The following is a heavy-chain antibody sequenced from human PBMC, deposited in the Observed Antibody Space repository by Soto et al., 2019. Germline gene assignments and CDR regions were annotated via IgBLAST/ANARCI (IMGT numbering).Heavy chain of an antibody. Sequence: QVQLQESGPGLVKPSQTLSLTCTVSGGSISRGDYYWSWIRQPPGKGLEWIGYIYYSGSTYYNPSLKSRVTISVDTSKNQFSLKLSSVTAADTAVYYCARDKVGDYYDSSGFFDYWGQGTLVTVSS. CDR3: ARDKVGDYYDSSGFFDY. D-gene: IGHD3-22*01. J-gene: IGHJ4*02. CDR1: GGSISRGDYY. V-gene: IGHV4-30-4*01. CDR2: IYYSGST.